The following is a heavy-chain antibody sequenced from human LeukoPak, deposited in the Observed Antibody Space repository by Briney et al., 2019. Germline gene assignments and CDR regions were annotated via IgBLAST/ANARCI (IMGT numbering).Heavy chain of an antibody. CDR2: IYYSGTT. CDR3: AREGLDYGGTLNWFDP. D-gene: IGHD4-23*01. CDR1: GGSISSNSYY. Sequence: PSETLSLTCTVSGGSISSNSYYWSWIRQPPGKGLEWIGSIYYSGTTYYNPSLKSRVTISVDTSKNQFSLKLTSVTAADTAVYYCAREGLDYGGTLNWFDPWGQGTLVTVSS. J-gene: IGHJ5*02. V-gene: IGHV4-39*07.